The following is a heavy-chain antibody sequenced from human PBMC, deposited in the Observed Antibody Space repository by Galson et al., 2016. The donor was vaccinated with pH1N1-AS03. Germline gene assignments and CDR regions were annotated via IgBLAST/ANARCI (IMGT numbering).Heavy chain of an antibody. CDR1: GFSFPNYA. Sequence: SLRLSCAASGFSFPNYAMNWVRQAPGKGLEWVSFISDSGSHIKSADSVKGRFTISRDNAQNSVFLQLNILRVEATALYYCARGGFPWPLDYWGQGTLVTVSS. CDR3: ARGGFPWPLDY. CDR2: ISDSGSHI. J-gene: IGHJ4*02. V-gene: IGHV3-21*01. D-gene: IGHD3-3*01.